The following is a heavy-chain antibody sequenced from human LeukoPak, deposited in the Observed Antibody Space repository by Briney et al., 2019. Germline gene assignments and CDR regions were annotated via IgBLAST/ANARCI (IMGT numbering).Heavy chain of an antibody. CDR2: ISSSSSYI. Sequence: KSGGSLRLSCAASGFTFSDYAMSWVRQAPGKGLEWVSSISSSSSYIYYAASMKGRFTISRDNAKNSLYLQMNSLRAEDTAIYYCAHSSGYAYGLDYWGQGTLVTVSS. CDR1: GFTFSDYA. D-gene: IGHD5-12*01. J-gene: IGHJ4*02. V-gene: IGHV3-21*01. CDR3: AHSSGYAYGLDY.